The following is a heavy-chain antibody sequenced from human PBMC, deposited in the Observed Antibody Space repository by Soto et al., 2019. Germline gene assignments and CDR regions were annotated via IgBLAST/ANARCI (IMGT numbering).Heavy chain of an antibody. Sequence: GGSLRLSCAASGFTFSNAWMSWVRQAPGKGLEWVGRIKSKTDGGTTDYAAPVKGRFTISRDESKNTLYLQMNSLKTEDTAAYYGTTAPLRGYSYAHYWGQGTLVTVAS. CDR1: GFTFSNAW. D-gene: IGHD5-18*01. CDR2: IKSKTDGGTT. CDR3: TTAPLRGYSYAHY. J-gene: IGHJ4*02. V-gene: IGHV3-15*01.